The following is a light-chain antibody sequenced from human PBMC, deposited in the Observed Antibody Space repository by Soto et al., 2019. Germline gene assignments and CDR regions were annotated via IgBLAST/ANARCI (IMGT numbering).Light chain of an antibody. CDR1: SSDVGAYNY. CDR2: EVS. V-gene: IGLV2-14*01. J-gene: IGLJ1*01. CDR3: SSFTSISTYV. Sequence: QSVLTQPASVSGPPGQSITISCTGTSSDVGAYNYVSWYQQHPGKAPKLMIYEVSNRPSGVSERFSGSKSGFTASLTISGLQAEDESRYYCSSFTSISTYVFGTGTKVTVL.